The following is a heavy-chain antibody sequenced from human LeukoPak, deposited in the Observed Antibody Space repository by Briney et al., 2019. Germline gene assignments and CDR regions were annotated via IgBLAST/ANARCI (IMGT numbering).Heavy chain of an antibody. CDR1: GFTFSDYW. J-gene: IGHJ4*01. V-gene: IGHV3-7*01. D-gene: IGHD6-6*01. Sequence: GGSLRLSCTASGFTFSDYWMTWVRQAPGKGPEWVANIKQDGSQRYYVDSVRGRFTISRDNAKNSLFLQMNGLRAEDTAVYYCARRGGSSARRRPIEHLGQGNRVPVPS. CDR3: ARRGGSSARRRPIEH. CDR2: IKQDGSQR.